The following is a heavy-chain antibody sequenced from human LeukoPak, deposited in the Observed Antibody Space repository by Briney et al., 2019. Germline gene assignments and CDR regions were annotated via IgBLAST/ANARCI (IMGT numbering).Heavy chain of an antibody. J-gene: IGHJ6*03. Sequence: GGSLRLSCLASKFTFNNYAMSWVRQAPGKGLEWVSSISGSGDNMDYADSVKGRFTISRDNSENTLYLQMNSLRGEDTAVYYCARDGYSGSYYRLYYFFMDVWGKGTTVTVSS. CDR3: ARDGYSGSYYRLYYFFMDV. V-gene: IGHV3-23*01. CDR2: ISGSGDNM. D-gene: IGHD1-26*01. CDR1: KFTFNNYA.